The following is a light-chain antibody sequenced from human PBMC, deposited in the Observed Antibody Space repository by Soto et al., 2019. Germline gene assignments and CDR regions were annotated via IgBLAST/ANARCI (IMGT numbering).Light chain of an antibody. Sequence: QSALTQPASVSGSPGQSITISCTGTSSDVGGYNYVSWYQQHPGKAPKLMIYGVSNRPSGVSNRFSGSKSGNTASLTISGLQAGDEADYYCSSYTSSSTPYVFGTGTKVTVL. CDR3: SSYTSSSTPYV. V-gene: IGLV2-14*01. CDR1: SSDVGGYNY. J-gene: IGLJ1*01. CDR2: GVS.